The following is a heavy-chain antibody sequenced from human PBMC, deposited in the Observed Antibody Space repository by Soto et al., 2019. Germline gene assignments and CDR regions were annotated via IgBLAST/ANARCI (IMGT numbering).Heavy chain of an antibody. CDR1: GFTFSSYG. D-gene: IGHD3-22*01. V-gene: IGHV3-30*18. J-gene: IGHJ4*02. Sequence: GGSLRLSCAASGFTFSSYGMHWVRQAPGKGLEWVAVISYDGSNKYYADSVKGRFTISRDNSKNTLYLPMNSLGAEDTAVYYCAKPVGGEYYYDSSGYYYGYFDYWGQGTLVTVSS. CDR2: ISYDGSNK. CDR3: AKPVGGEYYYDSSGYYYGYFDY.